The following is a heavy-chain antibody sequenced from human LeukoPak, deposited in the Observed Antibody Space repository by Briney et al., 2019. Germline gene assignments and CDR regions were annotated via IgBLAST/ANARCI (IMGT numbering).Heavy chain of an antibody. CDR2: ISGSGGRK. V-gene: IGHV3-23*01. Sequence: GGSLRLCCAASGFTFSSYAMSWVRQAPGKGLEWVSAISGSGGRKYYADSVKGRFTISRDNSKNTLYLQMNSLRAEDTAVYYCARDLVIWFGDELRTPPGDYYGMDVWGQGTTVTVSS. CDR3: ARDLVIWFGDELRTPPGDYYGMDV. D-gene: IGHD3-10*01. J-gene: IGHJ6*02. CDR1: GFTFSSYA.